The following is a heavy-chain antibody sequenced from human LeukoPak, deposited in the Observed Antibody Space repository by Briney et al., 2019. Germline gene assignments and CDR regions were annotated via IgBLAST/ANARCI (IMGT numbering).Heavy chain of an antibody. CDR2: IHSSSSYI. CDR1: GFTFSSYS. CDR3: ARGEGTLTTSPFDY. D-gene: IGHD4-17*01. J-gene: IGHJ4*02. V-gene: IGHV3-21*01. Sequence: GGSLRLSCAASGFTFSSYSMNWVRQAPGKGLEWVSSIHSSSSYIYYADSVKGRFTISRDNANNSLYLQMNSLRAEDTAVYYCARGEGTLTTSPFDYWGQGTLVTVSS.